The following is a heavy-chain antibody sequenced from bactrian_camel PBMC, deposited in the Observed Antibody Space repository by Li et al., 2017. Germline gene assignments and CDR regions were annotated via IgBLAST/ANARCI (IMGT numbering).Heavy chain of an antibody. Sequence: DVQLVESGGGLVQPGGSLRLSCAASGFTFSAYSMTWVRQAPGKGLEWVSTINSGSGTYYADSVKGRFTISRDSAKNTVYLRMNSLKPQDTAMYYCAADTRRTIGCTSVYGANRPGYWGQGTQVTVS. CDR3: AADTRRTIGCTSVYGANRPGY. CDR2: INSGSGT. J-gene: IGHJ4*01. D-gene: IGHD5*01. V-gene: IGHV3S40*01. CDR1: GFTFSAYS.